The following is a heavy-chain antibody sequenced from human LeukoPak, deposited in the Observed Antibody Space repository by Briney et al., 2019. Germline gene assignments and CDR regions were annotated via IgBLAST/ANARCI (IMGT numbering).Heavy chain of an antibody. CDR2: ISAYNGNT. D-gene: IGHD1-26*01. CDR3: ARDREGPYYFGMDV. V-gene: IGHV1-18*01. Sequence: ASVKVSCKASGYTFINYGINWVRQAPGQGLEWMGGISAYNGNTNYPQKLQGRVTMTTDTSTTIVYMELRTLRSDDTAVYYCARDREGPYYFGMDVWGQGTSVTVSS. CDR1: GYTFINYG. J-gene: IGHJ6*02.